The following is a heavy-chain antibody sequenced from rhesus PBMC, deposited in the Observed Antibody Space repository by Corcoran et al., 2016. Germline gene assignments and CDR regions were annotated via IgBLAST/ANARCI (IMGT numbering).Heavy chain of an antibody. J-gene: IGHJ4*01. CDR1: VGSISGYYY. Sequence: QVKLQQWGEGLVKPSETLSLTCAVYVGSISGYYYWSWIRPPPGQCLEWIWFIYSNSDTTNYNPSLKNQVTISKDTSMNQFSLKLSLWTAADTAVYYCARDQGYYDSGYYFGYWGQGVLVTVSS. CDR2: IYSNSDTT. D-gene: IGHD3-28*01. CDR3: ARDQGYYDSGYYFGY. V-gene: IGHV4-73*01.